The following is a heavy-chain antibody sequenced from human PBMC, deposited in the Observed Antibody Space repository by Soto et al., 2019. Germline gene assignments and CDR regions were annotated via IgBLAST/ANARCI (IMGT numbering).Heavy chain of an antibody. CDR2: IYYSGST. D-gene: IGHD3-22*01. J-gene: IGHJ4*02. CDR3: ARAAGYYYDSSGYTRGYYFDY. Sequence: QVQLQESGPGLVKPSQTLSLTCTVSGGSISSGDYYWSWIRQPPGKGLEWIGYIYYSGSTYYNPSLKSRVTISVDTCKNQFSLKLSSVTAADTAVYYCARAAGYYYDSSGYTRGYYFDYWGQGTLVTVSS. V-gene: IGHV4-30-4*01. CDR1: GGSISSGDYY.